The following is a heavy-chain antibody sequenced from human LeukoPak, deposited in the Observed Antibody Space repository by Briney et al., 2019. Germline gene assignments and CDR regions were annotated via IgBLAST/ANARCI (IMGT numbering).Heavy chain of an antibody. CDR1: GGSISSYY. CDR3: ARDYGGNSNYYYYGMDV. V-gene: IGHV4-59*01. D-gene: IGHD4-23*01. J-gene: IGHJ6*02. CDR2: IYYSGST. Sequence: SETLSLTCTVSGGSISSYYWSWIRQPPGKGLEWIGYIYYSGSTNYNPSLKSRVTISVDTSKNQFSLKLNSVTAADTAVYYCARDYGGNSNYYYYGMDVRGQGTTVTVSS.